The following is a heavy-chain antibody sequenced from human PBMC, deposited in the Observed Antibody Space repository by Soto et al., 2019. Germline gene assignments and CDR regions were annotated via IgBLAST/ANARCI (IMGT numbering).Heavy chain of an antibody. D-gene: IGHD6-19*01. CDR2: ISSSSSSI. CDR1: GVTFSSYS. CDR3: ARELGFDAVARMDV. Sequence: EVQLVESGGGLVQPGGSLRLSCTASGVTFSSYSMVWVRQAPGKGLEWVSYISSSSSSIYYADSVKGRFSTSRDNAKNXXXLQMXSLRVEDTGVYYCARELGFDAVARMDVWGQGTTVTVSS. J-gene: IGHJ6*02. V-gene: IGHV3-48*01.